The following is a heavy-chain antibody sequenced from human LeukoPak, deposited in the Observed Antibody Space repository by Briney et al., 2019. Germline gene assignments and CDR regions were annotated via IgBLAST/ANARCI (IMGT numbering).Heavy chain of an antibody. Sequence: GASVKVSCKASGYTFTSYYMHWVRQAPGQGLEWMGIINPSGGSTNYAQKFLGRVTITADESTSTAYMELSSLRSEDTAVYYCATGIVAAAGHYYYYGMDVWGQGTTVTVSS. V-gene: IGHV1-46*01. CDR3: ATGIVAAAGHYYYYGMDV. D-gene: IGHD6-13*01. CDR2: INPSGGST. CDR1: GYTFTSYY. J-gene: IGHJ6*02.